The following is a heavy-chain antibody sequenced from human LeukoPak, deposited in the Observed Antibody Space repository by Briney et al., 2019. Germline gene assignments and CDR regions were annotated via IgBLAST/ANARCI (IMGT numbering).Heavy chain of an antibody. CDR2: INWNGGST. CDR1: GFTFDDYG. V-gene: IGHV3-20*04. Sequence: GSLRLSCAASGFTFDDYGMSWVRHAPGEGLGWVSGINWNGGSTGYADSVKGRFTISRDNAKNSLYLQMNSLRAEDTALYYCARATVGYYEEAYYFDYWGQGTLVTVSS. D-gene: IGHD3-22*01. CDR3: ARATVGYYEEAYYFDY. J-gene: IGHJ4*02.